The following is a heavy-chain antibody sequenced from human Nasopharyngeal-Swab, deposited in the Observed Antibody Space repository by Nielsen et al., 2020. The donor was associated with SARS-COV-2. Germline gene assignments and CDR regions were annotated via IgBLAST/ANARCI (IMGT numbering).Heavy chain of an antibody. CDR3: ARARGPPRITMIVVATPFGAFDI. CDR1: GGSFSGYY. V-gene: IGHV4-34*01. Sequence: GSLRLSCAVYGGSFSGYYWSWIRQPPGKGLEWIGEINHSGSTNYNPSLKSRVTISVDKSKNQFSLKLSSVTAADTAVYYCARARGPPRITMIVVATPFGAFDIWGQGTMVTVSS. J-gene: IGHJ3*02. D-gene: IGHD3-22*01. CDR2: INHSGST.